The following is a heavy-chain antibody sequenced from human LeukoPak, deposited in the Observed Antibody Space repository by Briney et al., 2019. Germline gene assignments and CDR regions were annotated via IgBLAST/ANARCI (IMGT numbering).Heavy chain of an antibody. J-gene: IGHJ4*02. D-gene: IGHD2-21*01. CDR2: ITSSSNYI. V-gene: IGHV3-21*01. Sequence: KAGGSLRLSCAASGFTFSDSHMNWVRQAPGKGLEWVSSITSSSNYIYYAPSVKGRFTISRDNSKNSVDLQMNSLRAEDTAVCYCTRGLCGGDCYDYWGQGTLVTVSS. CDR3: TRGLCGGDCYDY. CDR1: GFTFSDSH.